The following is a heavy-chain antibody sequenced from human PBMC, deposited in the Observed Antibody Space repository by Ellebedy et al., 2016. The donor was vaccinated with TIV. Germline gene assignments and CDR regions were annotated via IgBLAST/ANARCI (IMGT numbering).Heavy chain of an antibody. V-gene: IGHV3-7*03. CDR1: GFPFSTAW. CDR3: ARGFMPDY. Sequence: GESLKISCEASGFPFSTAWMTLVRQAPGKGLEWVANINKDGREEYYLDSVKGRFTISRDNTKRSLFLQMNSLRAEDTALYYCARGFMPDYWGQGTLVTVSS. D-gene: IGHD2-2*01. J-gene: IGHJ4*02. CDR2: INKDGREE.